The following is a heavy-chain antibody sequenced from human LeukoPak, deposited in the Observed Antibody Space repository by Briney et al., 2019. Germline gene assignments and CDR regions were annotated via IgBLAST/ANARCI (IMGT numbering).Heavy chain of an antibody. CDR3: ASGDSSGWSYEHDY. J-gene: IGHJ4*02. V-gene: IGHV4-4*02. D-gene: IGHD6-19*01. CDR2: IYHSGNT. CDR1: GVSISSNNW. Sequence: SETLSLTCAVSGVSISSNNWWSWVRQPPGRGLEWIGEIYHSGNTKYNPSLKSRVTISVDKSNNQFSLKLTSVTAADTAVYFCASGDSSGWSYEHDYWGQGTQVTVSS.